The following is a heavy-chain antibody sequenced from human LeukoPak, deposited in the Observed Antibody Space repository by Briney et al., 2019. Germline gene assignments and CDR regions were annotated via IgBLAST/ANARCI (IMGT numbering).Heavy chain of an antibody. CDR2: INHSGGT. CDR3: ARARGVGATIYDY. J-gene: IGHJ4*02. Sequence: SETLSLTCAVYGGSFSGYYWSWIRQPPGKGLEWIGEINHSGGTNYNPSLKSRVTISVDTSKNQFSLKLSSVTAADTAVYYCARARGVGATIYDYWGQGTLVTVSS. CDR1: GGSFSGYY. D-gene: IGHD1-26*01. V-gene: IGHV4-34*01.